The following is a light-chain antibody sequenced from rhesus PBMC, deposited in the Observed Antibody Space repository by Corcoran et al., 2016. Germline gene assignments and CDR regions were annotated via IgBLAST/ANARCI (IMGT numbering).Light chain of an antibody. CDR2: ADS. V-gene: IGLV3-25*02. J-gene: IGLJ6*01. CDR1: NIGSKN. CDR3: QMWDITTKYAV. Sequence: YEMTQPPSVSAGSGQTARITSGGGNIGSKNVHWYQQKPPKAPLLVIYADSKRPAGIPERFSGANSGNTATLTISRVVAGDEADYYCQMWDITTKYAVFGSGTTLTVL.